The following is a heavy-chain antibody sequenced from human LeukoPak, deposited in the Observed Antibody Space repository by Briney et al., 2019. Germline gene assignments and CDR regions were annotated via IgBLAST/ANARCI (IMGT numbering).Heavy chain of an antibody. CDR1: GFSFSNYW. CDR3: ARRNTAMITGFDY. CDR2: IKSDGSGT. J-gene: IGHJ4*02. Sequence: AGGSLRLSCTASGFSFSNYWMHWVRQAPGKGLVWVSRIKSDGSGTNYADPVKGRFTISRDNAKNTLYLQMNSLRAEDTAVYYCARRNTAMITGFDYWGRGTLVTVSS. D-gene: IGHD5-18*01. V-gene: IGHV3-74*01.